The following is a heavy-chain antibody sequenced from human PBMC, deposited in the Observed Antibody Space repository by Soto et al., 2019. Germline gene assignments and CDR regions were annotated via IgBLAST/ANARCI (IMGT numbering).Heavy chain of an antibody. CDR1: GFTFSNYG. CDR3: ARDDYYYYYGMDV. V-gene: IGHV3-33*01. CDR2: IWYDGSNE. Sequence: QVHLVESGGGVVQPGRALRVSCAASGFTFSNYGMHWVRQAPGKGLEWVAIIWYDGSNEYYADSVKGRFTISRDNSKNTVYLQMNNLRAEDTAVYYCARDDYYYYYGMDVWGQGTTVTVSS. J-gene: IGHJ6*02.